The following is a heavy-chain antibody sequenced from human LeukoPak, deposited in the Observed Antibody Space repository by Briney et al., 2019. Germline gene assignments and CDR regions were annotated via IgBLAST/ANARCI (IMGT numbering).Heavy chain of an antibody. CDR1: GYTFTSYG. J-gene: IGHJ1*01. Sequence: ASVKVSCKASGYTFTSYGISWVLQAPGQGLEWMGWISAYNGNTNYAQKLQGRVTMTTDTSTSTAYMELRSLRSDDTAVYYCARSAVAGTMGAEYFQHWGQGTLVTVSS. D-gene: IGHD6-19*01. CDR3: ARSAVAGTMGAEYFQH. V-gene: IGHV1-18*01. CDR2: ISAYNGNT.